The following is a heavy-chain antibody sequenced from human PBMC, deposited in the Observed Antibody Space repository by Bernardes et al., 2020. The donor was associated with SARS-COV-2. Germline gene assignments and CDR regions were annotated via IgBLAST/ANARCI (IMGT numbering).Heavy chain of an antibody. CDR2: INRNGGSA. CDR3: VRGFLSGPFNL. Sequence: GGSLRLSCAASGFTFDDYGMSWVRQGPGKGLEWVSGINRNGGSADYVESVKGRFTISRDNAKKSLYLQMNSLRAEDTALYYCVRGFLSGPFNLWGQGILVTVSS. D-gene: IGHD6-19*01. J-gene: IGHJ5*02. V-gene: IGHV3-20*04. CDR1: GFTFDDYG.